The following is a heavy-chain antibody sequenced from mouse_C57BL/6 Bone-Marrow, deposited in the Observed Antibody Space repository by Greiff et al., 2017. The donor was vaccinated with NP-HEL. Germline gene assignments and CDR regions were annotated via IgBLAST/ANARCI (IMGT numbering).Heavy chain of an antibody. D-gene: IGHD1-1*01. CDR3: AGDYYGSSPWFAY. CDR2: INPSTGGT. J-gene: IGHJ3*01. Sequence: EVQLQQSGPELVKPGASVKISCKASGYSFTGYYMNWVKQSPEKSLEWIGEINPSTGGTTYNQKFKAKATLTVDKSSSTAYMQLKSLTSEDSAVYDCAGDYYGSSPWFAYWGQGTLVTVSA. CDR1: GYSFTGYY. V-gene: IGHV1-42*01.